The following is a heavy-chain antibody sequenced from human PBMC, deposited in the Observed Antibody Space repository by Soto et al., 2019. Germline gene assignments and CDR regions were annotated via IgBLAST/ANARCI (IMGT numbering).Heavy chain of an antibody. CDR3: ARVSSSAPPYYFDY. V-gene: IGHV4-59*01. J-gene: IGHJ4*02. CDR2: IYYSGST. D-gene: IGHD6-6*01. CDR1: GGSIGSYY. Sequence: PSETLSLTCTVSGGSIGSYYWSWIRQPPGKGLEWIGYIYYSGSTNYNPSLKSRVTISVDTSKNQFSLKLSSVTAADTAVYYCARVSSSAPPYYFDYWGQGTLVTVSS.